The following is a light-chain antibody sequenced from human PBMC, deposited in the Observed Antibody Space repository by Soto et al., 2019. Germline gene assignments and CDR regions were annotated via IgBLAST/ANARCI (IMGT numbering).Light chain of an antibody. Sequence: DVVMTQSPLSLPVTLGQPASISCRSSQSLLYSDGNTYLSWFQQRPGQSPRRLIYKVSIRDSGVPDRFSGSGSGTDFTLKINRVEAEDVGVYYCLQSTYWPPRTFGQGTKVEIK. CDR1: QSLLYSDGNTY. J-gene: IGKJ1*01. CDR2: KVS. CDR3: LQSTYWPPRT. V-gene: IGKV2-30*01.